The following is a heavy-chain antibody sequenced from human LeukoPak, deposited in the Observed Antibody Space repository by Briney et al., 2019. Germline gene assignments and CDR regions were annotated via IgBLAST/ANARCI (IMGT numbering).Heavy chain of an antibody. Sequence: PGGSLRLSCAASGFTFSSYAMSWVRQAPGKGLEWVSAISGSGGSTYYADSVKGRFSISRDNSKNMLYLQMNSLRAEDTAVYYCARARMVPYPGYFDYWGQGTLVTVSS. CDR3: ARARMVPYPGYFDY. CDR1: GFTFSSYA. D-gene: IGHD3-10*01. V-gene: IGHV3-23*01. CDR2: ISGSGGST. J-gene: IGHJ4*02.